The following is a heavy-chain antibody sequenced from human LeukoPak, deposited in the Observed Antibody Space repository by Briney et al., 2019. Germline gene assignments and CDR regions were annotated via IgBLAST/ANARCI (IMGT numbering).Heavy chain of an antibody. CDR2: IYNSGNT. J-gene: IGHJ1*01. Sequence: SETLSLTCTVSGGSISSYYWSWIRQPPGKALEWIGYIYNSGNTNYSPSLKSRVTISVDTSKNQFSLKVSSVTAADTAVYYCARTRGYSGYDLQHWGQGTLVTVSS. V-gene: IGHV4-59*01. CDR1: GGSISSYY. D-gene: IGHD5-12*01. CDR3: ARTRGYSGYDLQH.